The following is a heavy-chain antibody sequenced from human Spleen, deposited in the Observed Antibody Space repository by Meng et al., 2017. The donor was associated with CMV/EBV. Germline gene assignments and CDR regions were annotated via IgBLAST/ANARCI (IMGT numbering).Heavy chain of an antibody. V-gene: IGHV1-2*02. J-gene: IGHJ4*02. D-gene: IGHD7-27*01. CDR2: IHPHRGDT. CDR1: GYTFTAHY. CDR3: ARDNNWGPDY. Sequence: VSCKASGYTFTAHYFHWVRQDPGQGLEWMGWIHPHRGDTNYAQQFQGRATLTRDTSINTGYMELTRLTSDDTAVYYCARDNNWGPDYWGQGTLVTVSS.